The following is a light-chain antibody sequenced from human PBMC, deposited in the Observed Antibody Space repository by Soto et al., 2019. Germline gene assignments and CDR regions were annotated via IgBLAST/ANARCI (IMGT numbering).Light chain of an antibody. V-gene: IGLV1-47*01. Sequence: QSVLTQPPSASGTPGQRVTISCSGSSSNIGSNYVYWYQQLPGTAPKLLIYRNNQRPSGVPDRFSGSKSGTSASLAISGLRSEDEADYYCAAWDDSLSGRYVFGTGTKHTVL. CDR1: SSNIGSNY. CDR2: RNN. CDR3: AAWDDSLSGRYV. J-gene: IGLJ1*01.